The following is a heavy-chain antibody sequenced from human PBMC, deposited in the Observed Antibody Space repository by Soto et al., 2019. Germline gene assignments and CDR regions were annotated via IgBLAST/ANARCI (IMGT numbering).Heavy chain of an antibody. CDR1: GYTFTSYY. Sequence: QVQLVQSGAEVKKPGASVKVSCKASGYTFTSYYMHWVRQAPGQGLEWMGVIIPSGGGTNYAQNFRGRVTMTRDTSTSTVYMELSSLRSEDTALYYCARELGGTIAGGFDPWGRGPLVTVSS. CDR3: ARELGGTIAGGFDP. V-gene: IGHV1-46*01. CDR2: IIPSGGGT. D-gene: IGHD1-1*01. J-gene: IGHJ5*02.